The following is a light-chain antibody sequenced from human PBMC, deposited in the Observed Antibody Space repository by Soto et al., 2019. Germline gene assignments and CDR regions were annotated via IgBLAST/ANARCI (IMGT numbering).Light chain of an antibody. CDR2: GAS. CDR3: QQYGGSPIT. CDR1: QSVTTR. V-gene: IGKV3-20*01. Sequence: IVLTQSPGTLSLSPGERATLSCRASQSVTTRLAWYQHKPGQAPRLLMSGASSRASGVPVRFSGSGSGTDFTLTISRLEPEDFALYYCQQYGGSPITFGLGTRLEIK. J-gene: IGKJ5*01.